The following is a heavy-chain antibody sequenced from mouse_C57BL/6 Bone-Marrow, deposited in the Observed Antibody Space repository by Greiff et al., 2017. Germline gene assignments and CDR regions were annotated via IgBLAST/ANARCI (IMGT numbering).Heavy chain of an antibody. J-gene: IGHJ3*01. CDR3: AREGLRRAWLAY. CDR1: GYTFTSYW. D-gene: IGHD2-4*01. V-gene: IGHV1-69*01. CDR2: IDPSDSYT. Sequence: QVQLQQPGAELVMPGASVKLSCKASGYTFTSYWMHWVKQRPGQGLEWIGEIDPSDSYTNYNQKFKGKSTLTVDKSSSTAYMQLSSLTSEDSAVYYGAREGLRRAWLAYGGQGTLVTVSA.